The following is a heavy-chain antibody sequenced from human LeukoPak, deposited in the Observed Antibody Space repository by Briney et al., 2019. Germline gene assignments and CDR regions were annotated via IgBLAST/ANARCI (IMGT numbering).Heavy chain of an antibody. CDR2: INIDWSST. V-gene: IGHV3-74*01. J-gene: IGHJ4*02. Sequence: GGSLRLSCAASGFTFSSYGMRWVRHAPGKGLVGVSRINIDWSSTSYADSVKGRFTISRDNAKNTLYLQMNSLRAEDTAVYYCARDLGGDSFDYWGQGTLVTVSS. D-gene: IGHD3-16*01. CDR3: ARDLGGDSFDY. CDR1: GFTFSSYG.